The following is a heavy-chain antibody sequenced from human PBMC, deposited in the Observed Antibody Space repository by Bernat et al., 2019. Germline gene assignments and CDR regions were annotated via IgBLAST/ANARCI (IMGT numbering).Heavy chain of an antibody. D-gene: IGHD3-16*01. CDR3: AKLPTYDYIWGSGDY. CDR2: ISGDGGST. V-gene: IGHV3-43*02. CDR1: GFTFDDYA. Sequence: VQLVESGGGVVQPGRSLRLSCAASGFTFDDYAMHWVRQAPGKGLEWVSLISGDGGSTYYADSVKGRFTISRDNSKNSLYLQMNSLRTEDTALYYCAKLPTYDYIWGSGDYWGQGTLVTVSS. J-gene: IGHJ4*02.